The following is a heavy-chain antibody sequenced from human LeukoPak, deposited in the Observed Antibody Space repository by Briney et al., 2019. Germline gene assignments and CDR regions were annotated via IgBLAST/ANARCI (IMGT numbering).Heavy chain of an antibody. CDR1: GGSISSSSYY. V-gene: IGHV4-39*07. CDR3: AREYYGLDY. CDR2: VYSSGSA. D-gene: IGHD3-10*01. Sequence: SETLSLTCTVSGGSISSSSYYWGWIRQPPGKGLEWIGYVYSSGSAYYNPSLKSRFTISVDTSKNQFSLKLSSVTAADTAVYYCAREYYGLDYWGQGTLVTVSS. J-gene: IGHJ4*02.